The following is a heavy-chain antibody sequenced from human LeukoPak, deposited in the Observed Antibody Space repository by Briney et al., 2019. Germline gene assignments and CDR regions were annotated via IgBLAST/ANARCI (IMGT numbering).Heavy chain of an antibody. V-gene: IGHV3-30*18. CDR2: ISYDGNNK. J-gene: IGHJ4*02. CDR3: AKNAYSSGWYMYFFDD. CDR1: GSTFATSG. Sequence: PGGSLRLSCAASGSTFATSGMHWVRQAPGKGLEWVAVISYDGNNKYYADSVRGRFTVSRDNSMNTLYLQMNSLRTEDTAVYYCAKNAYSSGWYMYFFDDWGQGTLVTVSS. D-gene: IGHD6-19*01.